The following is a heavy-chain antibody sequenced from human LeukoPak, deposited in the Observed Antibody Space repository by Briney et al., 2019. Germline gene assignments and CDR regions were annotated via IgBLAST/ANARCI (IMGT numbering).Heavy chain of an antibody. CDR1: GFTFSSYS. Sequence: GGSLRLSCAASGFTFSSYSMNWVRQAPGKGLEWVSYISSSSSTIYYADSVKGRFTLSRDNAKNSLYLQMNSLRAEDTAVYYCARDVGYPLYMDVWGKGTTVTVSS. CDR3: ARDVGYPLYMDV. J-gene: IGHJ6*03. CDR2: ISSSSSTI. V-gene: IGHV3-48*01. D-gene: IGHD3-16*02.